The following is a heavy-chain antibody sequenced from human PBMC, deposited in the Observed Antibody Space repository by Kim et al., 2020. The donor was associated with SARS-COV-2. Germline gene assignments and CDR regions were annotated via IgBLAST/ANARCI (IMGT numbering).Heavy chain of an antibody. D-gene: IGHD3-9*01. V-gene: IGHV3-9*01. Sequence: GGSLRLSCAASGFTFGDYAMHWVRQAPGKGLEWVSGISWNSGSIGYADSVKGRFTISRDNAKNSLYLQMNSLRAEDTALYYCARSLYDILTGGYYYGMDVWGQGTTVTVSS. CDR1: GFTFGDYA. CDR2: ISWNSGSI. CDR3: ARSLYDILTGGYYYGMDV. J-gene: IGHJ6*02.